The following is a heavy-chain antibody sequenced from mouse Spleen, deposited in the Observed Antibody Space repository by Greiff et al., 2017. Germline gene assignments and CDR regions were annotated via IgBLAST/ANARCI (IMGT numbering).Heavy chain of an antibody. D-gene: IGHD1-1*01. CDR3: ARGIYYYGSSYDY. V-gene: IGHV1-22*01. CDR2: INPNNGGT. CDR1: GYTFTDYN. Sequence: VQLQQSGPELVKPGASVKMSCKASGYTFTDYNMHWVKQSHGKSLEWIGYINPNNGGTSYNQKFKGKATLTVNKSSSTAYMELRSLTSEDSAVYYCARGIYYYGSSYDYWGQGTTLTVSS. J-gene: IGHJ2*01.